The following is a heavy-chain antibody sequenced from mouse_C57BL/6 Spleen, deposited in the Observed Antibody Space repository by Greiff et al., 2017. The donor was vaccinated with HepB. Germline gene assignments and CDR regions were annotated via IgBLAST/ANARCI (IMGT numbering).Heavy chain of an antibody. J-gene: IGHJ1*03. CDR2: IDPSDSYT. Sequence: QVQLQQPGAELVMPGASVKLSCKASGYTFTSYWMHWVKQRPGQGLEWIGEIDPSDSYTNYNQKFKGKSTLTVDKSSSTAYMQLSSLTSEDSAVYYCARCLGREWYFDVWGTGTTVTVSS. D-gene: IGHD4-1*01. CDR3: ARCLGREWYFDV. CDR1: GYTFTSYW. V-gene: IGHV1-69*01.